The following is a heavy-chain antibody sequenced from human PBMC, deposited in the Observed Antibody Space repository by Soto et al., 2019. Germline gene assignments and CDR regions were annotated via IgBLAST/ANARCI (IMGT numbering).Heavy chain of an antibody. D-gene: IGHD6-13*01. CDR3: AKGGQGRQQLVPTDY. Sequence: GGSLRLSCAASGFTFSSYGMHWVRQAPGKGLEWVAVISYDGSNKYYADSVKGRFTISRDNSKNTLYLQMNSLRAEDTAVYYCAKGGQGRQQLVPTDYWGQGTLVTVSS. J-gene: IGHJ4*02. V-gene: IGHV3-30*18. CDR2: ISYDGSNK. CDR1: GFTFSSYG.